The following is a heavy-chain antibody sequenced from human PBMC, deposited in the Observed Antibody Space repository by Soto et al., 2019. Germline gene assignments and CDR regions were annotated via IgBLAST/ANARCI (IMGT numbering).Heavy chain of an antibody. Sequence: PSPTLSLTCDISGDRVSSNSAGWNWTRQTPSRGLKWLGRTYYKSKWYYTYAASVKSRITVSPGTSKNQFSLQLTSVTPEDTAVFYCARGSWDDVSGHYYMDVWDKGTTVTVSS. D-gene: IGHD1-1*01. V-gene: IGHV6-1*01. CDR1: GDRVSSNSAG. J-gene: IGHJ6*03. CDR2: TYYKSKWYY. CDR3: ARGSWDDVSGHYYMDV.